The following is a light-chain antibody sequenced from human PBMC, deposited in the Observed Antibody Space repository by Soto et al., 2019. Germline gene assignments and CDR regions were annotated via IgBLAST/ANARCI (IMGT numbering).Light chain of an antibody. CDR1: SSGVGGYDY. Sequence: QSVLTQPRSVSGSPGQSVTISCTGTSSGVGGYDYVSWYQQHPGKVPKLMIYDVSKRPSGVPDRFSGSKSGNTASLTISGLQAEDEADYYCCSYAGSLYVFGTGTKVTVL. CDR3: CSYAGSLYV. V-gene: IGLV2-11*01. CDR2: DVS. J-gene: IGLJ1*01.